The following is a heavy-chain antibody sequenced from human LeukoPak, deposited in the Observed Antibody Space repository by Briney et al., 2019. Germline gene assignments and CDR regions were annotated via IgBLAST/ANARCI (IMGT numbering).Heavy chain of an antibody. D-gene: IGHD6-13*01. CDR2: IYSGGST. J-gene: IGHJ4*02. V-gene: IGHV3-53*01. CDR1: GFMVSGND. Sequence: GGSLRLSCAASGFMVSGNDMSWVRQAPGKGLEWVSVIYSGGSTYYADSVKGRFTISRDNSKNTLYLQMNSLRAEDTAVYYCARARFVGIAAAGAFDYWGQGTLVTVSS. CDR3: ARARFVGIAAAGAFDY.